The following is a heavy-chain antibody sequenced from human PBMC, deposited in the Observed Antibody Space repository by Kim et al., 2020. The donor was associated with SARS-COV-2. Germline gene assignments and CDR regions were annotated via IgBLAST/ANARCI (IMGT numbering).Heavy chain of an antibody. D-gene: IGHD2-8*01. J-gene: IGHJ1*01. V-gene: IGHV3-23*01. Sequence: GGSLRLSCAASGFTFTNFAMSWVRQAPGQGLEWVSGISRTGENTLYVDSVNGRFTISRDNSKNTLYLQMNSLRAEDTAVYYCVTSPTDSYNSDRNGFATFQQWGSGPLVTGSS. CDR2: ISRTGENT. CDR1: GFTFTNFA. CDR3: VTSPTDSYNSDRNGFATFQQ.